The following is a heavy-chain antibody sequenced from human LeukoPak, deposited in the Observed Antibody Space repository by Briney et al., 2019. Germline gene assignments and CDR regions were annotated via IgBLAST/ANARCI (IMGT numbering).Heavy chain of an antibody. CDR2: IKQDGSEK. V-gene: IGHV3-7*01. CDR1: GFTFSSYW. Sequence: PGGSLRLSCAASGFTFSSYWMTWVRQAPGKGLEWVANIKQDGSEKYYVDSVKGRFTISRDNAKNSLYLQMNSLRAEDTAVYYCARRGGYCSSPSCYDDSYYSNGMDVWGQGTTVTVSS. CDR3: ARRGGYCSSPSCYDDSYYSNGMDV. J-gene: IGHJ6*02. D-gene: IGHD2-2*01.